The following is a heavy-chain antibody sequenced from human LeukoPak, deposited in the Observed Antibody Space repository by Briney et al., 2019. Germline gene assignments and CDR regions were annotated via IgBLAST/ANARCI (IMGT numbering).Heavy chain of an antibody. CDR1: GGSFSGYY. CDR3: ARSVRGVIRGWFDP. Sequence: SETLSLTCAVYGGSFSGYYWSWVRQPPGKGLEWIGEIHHSGSTNYNPSLKSRVTISVDTSKNQFSLKLSSVTAADTAVYYCARSVRGVIRGWFDPWGQGTLVTVSS. V-gene: IGHV4-34*01. CDR2: IHHSGST. D-gene: IGHD3-10*01. J-gene: IGHJ5*02.